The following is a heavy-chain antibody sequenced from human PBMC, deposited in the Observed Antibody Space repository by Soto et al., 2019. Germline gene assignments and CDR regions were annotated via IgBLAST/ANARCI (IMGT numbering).Heavy chain of an antibody. J-gene: IGHJ6*02. CDR3: ARAEQQLVPGYYGMDV. CDR2: TYYRSKWYN. CDR1: GDSVPSNSAA. V-gene: IGHV6-1*01. Sequence: PSQTLTLTCAISGDSVPSNSAAWNWIRQSPSRGLEWLGRTYYRSKWYNDYAVSVKSRITLNPDTSKNQFSLQLNSVTPEDTAVYYCARAEQQLVPGYYGMDVWGQGTTVTVSS. D-gene: IGHD6-13*01.